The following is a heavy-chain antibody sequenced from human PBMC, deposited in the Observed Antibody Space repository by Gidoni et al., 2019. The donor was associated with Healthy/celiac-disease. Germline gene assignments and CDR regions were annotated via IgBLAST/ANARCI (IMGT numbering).Heavy chain of an antibody. Sequence: QVQLQQWGAGLLTPSETLSLTCAVYGGSFSGYYWSWIRQPPGKGLEWIGEINHSGSTNYNPSLKSRVTISVDTSKNQFSLKLSSVTAADTAVYYCASINWGSSRLFDYWGQGTLVTVSS. CDR3: ASINWGSSRLFDY. D-gene: IGHD7-27*01. CDR2: INHSGST. CDR1: GGSFSGYY. V-gene: IGHV4-34*01. J-gene: IGHJ4*02.